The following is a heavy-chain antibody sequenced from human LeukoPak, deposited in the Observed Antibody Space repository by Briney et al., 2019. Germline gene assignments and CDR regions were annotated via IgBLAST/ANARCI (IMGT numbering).Heavy chain of an antibody. Sequence: GGSLRLSCAASGFTFSSYWMSWVRQAPGKGLEWVANIKQDGSEKYYVDSVKGRFTISRDNAKNSMYLQMNSLRAEDTAVYYCAELGITMIGGVWGKGTTVTISS. V-gene: IGHV3-7*01. CDR2: IKQDGSEK. J-gene: IGHJ6*04. D-gene: IGHD3-10*02. CDR1: GFTFSSYW. CDR3: AELGITMIGGV.